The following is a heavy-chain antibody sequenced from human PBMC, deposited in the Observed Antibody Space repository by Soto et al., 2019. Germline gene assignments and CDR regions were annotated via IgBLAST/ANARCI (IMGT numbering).Heavy chain of an antibody. D-gene: IGHD3-10*01. CDR2: ITTYNGNT. Sequence: ASVKVSCKAVRYIFTNYGVSWVRQAPGQGLEWMGWITTYNGNTEYAQKFQGRVTMTTDASTSTAYMELGSLRSDDTAVYYCARGVGSGTYYNQYNWFDPWGQGTLVTVS. CDR1: RYIFTNYG. V-gene: IGHV1-18*01. J-gene: IGHJ5*02. CDR3: ARGVGSGTYYNQYNWFDP.